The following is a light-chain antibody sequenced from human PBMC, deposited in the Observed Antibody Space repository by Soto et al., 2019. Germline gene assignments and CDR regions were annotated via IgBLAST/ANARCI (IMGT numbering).Light chain of an antibody. CDR3: SSYTSSNTLLYV. CDR1: SSDVGGYNY. V-gene: IGLV2-14*01. CDR2: EVS. Sequence: QSALTQPASVSGSPGQSITISCTGTSSDVGGYNYVSWYQQHPGKAPKLMIYEVSNRPSGVSNRFSGSKSGNTASLTISGLQAEDEADYYCSSYTSSNTLLYVFETGTKLTVL. J-gene: IGLJ1*01.